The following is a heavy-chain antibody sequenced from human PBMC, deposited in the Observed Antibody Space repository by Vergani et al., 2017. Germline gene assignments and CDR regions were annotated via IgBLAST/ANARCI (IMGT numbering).Heavy chain of an antibody. V-gene: IGHV3-7*01. CDR2: IKQDGSEK. J-gene: IGHJ6*02. CDR3: ARELRYFDWLSNYYYYGMDV. Sequence: EVQLVESGGGLVQPGGSLRLSCAASGFTFSSYWMSWVRQAPGKGLEWVANIKQDGSEKYYVDSVKGRFTISRDNAKNSLYLQMNSLRAEDTAVYYCARELRYFDWLSNYYYYGMDVWGQGTTVTVSS. D-gene: IGHD3-9*01. CDR1: GFTFSSYW.